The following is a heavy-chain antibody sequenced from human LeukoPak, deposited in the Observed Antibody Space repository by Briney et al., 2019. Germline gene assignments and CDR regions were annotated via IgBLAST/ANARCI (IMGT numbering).Heavy chain of an antibody. CDR2: IYTSGST. CDR3: ARDLGSSLSPGY. CDR1: GGSFSGYY. V-gene: IGHV4-4*07. D-gene: IGHD6-6*01. J-gene: IGHJ4*02. Sequence: SETLSLTCAVYGGSFSGYYWSWIRQPAGKGLEWIGRIYTSGSTNYNPSLKSRVTISVDTSKNQFSLKLSSVTAADTAVYYCARDLGSSLSPGYWGQGTLVTVSS.